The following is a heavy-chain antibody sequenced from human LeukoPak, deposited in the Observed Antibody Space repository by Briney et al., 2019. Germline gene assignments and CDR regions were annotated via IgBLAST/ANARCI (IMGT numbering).Heavy chain of an antibody. CDR1: GFTFSSYA. D-gene: IGHD4-17*01. J-gene: IGHJ4*02. CDR3: ARLHYGDYGLDY. CDR2: ISYDGSNK. Sequence: PGGSLRLSCAASGFTFSSYAMHWVRQAPGKGLEWVAVISYDGSNKYYADSVKGRFTISRDNSKNTLYLQMNSLRAEDTAVYYCARLHYGDYGLDYWGQGTLVTVSS. V-gene: IGHV3-30*04.